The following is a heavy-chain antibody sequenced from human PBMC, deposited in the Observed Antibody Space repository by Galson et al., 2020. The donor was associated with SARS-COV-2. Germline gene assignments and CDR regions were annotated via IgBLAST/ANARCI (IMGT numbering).Heavy chain of an antibody. Sequence: SLKISCAASGFTFSSYEMNWVRQAPGKGLEWVSYISSSGSTVYYADSVKGRFTISRDNAKKSLYLQMNSLRAEDTALYYCARDPSSSWYNWFDPWGQGTLVTVSS. V-gene: IGHV3-48*03. CDR3: ARDPSSSWYNWFDP. CDR1: GFTFSSYE. D-gene: IGHD6-13*01. J-gene: IGHJ5*02. CDR2: ISSSGSTV.